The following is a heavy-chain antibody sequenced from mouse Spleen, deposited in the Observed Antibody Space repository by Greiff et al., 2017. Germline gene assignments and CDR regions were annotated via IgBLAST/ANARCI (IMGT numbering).Heavy chain of an antibody. Sequence: QVQLKQSGAELARPGASVKLSCKASGYTFTSYGISWVKQRTGQGLEWIGEIYPRSGNTYYYEKFKGKATLTADKSSSTAYMELRSLTSEDSAVYFCARFYYDYDGAYWGQGTLVTVSA. CDR1: GYTFTSYG. CDR2: IYPRSGNT. CDR3: ARFYYDYDGAY. V-gene: IGHV1-81*01. J-gene: IGHJ3*01. D-gene: IGHD2-4*01.